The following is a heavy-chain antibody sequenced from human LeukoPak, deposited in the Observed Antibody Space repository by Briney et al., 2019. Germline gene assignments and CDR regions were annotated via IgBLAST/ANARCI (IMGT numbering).Heavy chain of an antibody. J-gene: IGHJ4*02. CDR2: IYYSGST. V-gene: IGHV4-39*01. CDR1: GGSISSSSYY. D-gene: IGHD3-3*01. CDR3: ARMLVTIFGVVNPDY. Sequence: SETLSLTCTVSGGSISSSSYYWGWIRQPPGKGLEWIGSIYYSGSTYYNPSLKSRVTIFVDTSKNQFSLKLSSVTAADTAVYYCARMLVTIFGVVNPDYWGQGTLATASS.